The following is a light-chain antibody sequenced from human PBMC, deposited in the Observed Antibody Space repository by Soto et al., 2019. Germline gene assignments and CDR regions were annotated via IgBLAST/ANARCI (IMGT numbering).Light chain of an antibody. CDR3: QQYGSSPPT. Sequence: VLKQSPCTLSLSAGESATLSCRASQTVRNNYLAWYQQKPGQAPRLLIYGASSRATGIPDRFSCSGSGTDFTLTISRLEPEDFAVYYCQQYGSSPPTFGQGTKVDIK. CDR1: QTVRNNY. J-gene: IGKJ1*01. V-gene: IGKV3-20*01. CDR2: GAS.